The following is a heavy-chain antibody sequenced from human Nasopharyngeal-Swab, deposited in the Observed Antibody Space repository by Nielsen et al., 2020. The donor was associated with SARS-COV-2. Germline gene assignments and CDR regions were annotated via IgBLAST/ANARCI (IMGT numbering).Heavy chain of an antibody. J-gene: IGHJ6*03. CDR1: GFSRSTSGVG. D-gene: IGHD3-10*01. CDR3: SHSITMVRGFYYYYYMDV. Sequence: SGPTLVKPTQNLTLTCTFAGFSRSTSGVGVDWIRLPPGKALEWLAVIYWDDDKRYSPSLKSRLTITKDTSKNQVVLTMTNMDPVDTATYYCSHSITMVRGFYYYYYMDVWGKGTTVTVSS. V-gene: IGHV2-5*02. CDR2: IYWDDDK.